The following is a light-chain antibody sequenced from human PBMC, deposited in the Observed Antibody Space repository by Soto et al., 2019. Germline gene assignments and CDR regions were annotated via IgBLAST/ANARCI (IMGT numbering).Light chain of an antibody. Sequence: DIVMTQFPGSLALSLGERAIINCKSSQSISYTSNNKTYLAWFQQRPSQPPKLIIYWASIRESGVPGRFSGSGSGTEFTLTISSLQAEDVALYYCQQYDSSPRTFGQGTKVEIK. CDR1: QSISYTSNNKTY. CDR2: WAS. J-gene: IGKJ1*01. V-gene: IGKV4-1*01. CDR3: QQYDSSPRT.